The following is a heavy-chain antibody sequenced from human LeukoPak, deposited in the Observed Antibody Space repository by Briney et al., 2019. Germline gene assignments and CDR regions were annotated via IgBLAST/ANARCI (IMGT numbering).Heavy chain of an antibody. CDR3: ARALGYCSSSSCYRSLGWFDP. Sequence: SETLSLTCAVFGGSISSSNWWSWVRQPPGKGLEWIGEINHSGSANYNPSLKSRVTISVDKSKNQFSLKLSSVTAADTAVHCCARALGYCSSSSCYRSLGWFDPWGQGTLVTVSS. CDR2: INHSGSA. D-gene: IGHD2-2*02. V-gene: IGHV4-4*01. CDR1: GGSISSSNW. J-gene: IGHJ5*02.